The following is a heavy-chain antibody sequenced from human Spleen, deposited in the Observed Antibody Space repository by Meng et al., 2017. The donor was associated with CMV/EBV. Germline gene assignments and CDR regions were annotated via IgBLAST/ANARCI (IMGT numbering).Heavy chain of an antibody. J-gene: IGHJ4*02. V-gene: IGHV1-18*01. CDR3: ARDLSGYDLRDY. CDR2: ISAYNGNT. D-gene: IGHD5-12*01. CDR1: GYTFTSYD. Sequence: SCKASGYTFTSYDINWVRQAPGQGLEWMGWISAYNGNTYYTQTLQGRVTMTTDTSTSTAYMGLRSLRYDDTAVYFCARDLSGYDLRDYWGQGTLVTVSS.